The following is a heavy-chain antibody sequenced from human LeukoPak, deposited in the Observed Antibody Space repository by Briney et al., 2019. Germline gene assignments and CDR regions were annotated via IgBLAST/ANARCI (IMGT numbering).Heavy chain of an antibody. CDR1: GFTFSSYA. Sequence: GGSLRLSCAASGFTFSSYAMRWVRQAPGKGLEWVAVISYDGSNKYYADSVKGRFTISRDNSKNTLYLQMNSLRAEDTAVYYCARARERWLQLRNWGQGTLVTVSS. CDR3: ARARERWLQLRN. J-gene: IGHJ4*02. V-gene: IGHV3-30-3*01. D-gene: IGHD5-24*01. CDR2: ISYDGSNK.